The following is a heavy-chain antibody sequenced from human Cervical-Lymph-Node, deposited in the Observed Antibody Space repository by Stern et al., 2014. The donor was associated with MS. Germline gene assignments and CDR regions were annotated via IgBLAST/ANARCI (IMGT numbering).Heavy chain of an antibody. D-gene: IGHD2-21*02. CDR3: ARDPSYCGGDCYANWFDP. CDR2: INSYGSST. V-gene: IGHV3-74*01. CDR1: GFTFSSYW. Sequence: VQLVESGGGLVQPGGSLRLSCAASGFTFSSYWMHWVRQAPGKGLVWVSRINSYGSSTSYADSVKGRFTISRDNAKNTLYLQMNSLRAEDTAVYYCARDPSYCGGDCYANWFDPWGQGTLVTVSS. J-gene: IGHJ5*02.